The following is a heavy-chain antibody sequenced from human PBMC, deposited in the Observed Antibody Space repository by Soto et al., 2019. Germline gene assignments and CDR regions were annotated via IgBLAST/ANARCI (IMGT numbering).Heavy chain of an antibody. Sequence: GGSLSLSCVASGFLFSGSTMHWVRQASGKGLEWVGRIRSKASSYATEYAASVNGRFTISRDDSKNTAYLQMNSLKTEDTAVYYCTNKDYWGQGTLVTVSS. CDR1: GFLFSGST. J-gene: IGHJ4*02. V-gene: IGHV3-73*01. CDR2: IRSKASSYAT. CDR3: TNKDY.